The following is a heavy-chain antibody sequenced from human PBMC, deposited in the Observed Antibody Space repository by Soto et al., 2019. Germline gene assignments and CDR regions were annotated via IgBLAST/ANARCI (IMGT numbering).Heavy chain of an antibody. D-gene: IGHD2-21*02. CDR2: IIPVFRSA. Sequence: SVKVSCKVSGGTFNKFAFSWVRQAPGQGFEWMGGIIPVFRSANYAQRFRGRITITADEYTSTVYLYLNDLRSDDTAVYYCARXYCASDNCPLFYYFVDLWGLGTTVTVSS. V-gene: IGHV1-69*13. CDR3: ARXYCASDNCPLFYYFVDL. CDR1: GGTFNKFA. J-gene: IGHJ6*02.